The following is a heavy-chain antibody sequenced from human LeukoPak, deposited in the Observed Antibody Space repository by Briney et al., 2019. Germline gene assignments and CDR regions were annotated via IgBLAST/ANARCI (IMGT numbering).Heavy chain of an antibody. CDR1: GGSISSYY. CDR3: ARYSGSYSGFDC. D-gene: IGHD1-26*01. CDR2: IYYSGSI. J-gene: IGHJ4*02. V-gene: IGHV4-59*08. Sequence: SETLSLTCTVSGGSISSYYWSWIRQPPGKGLEWIGYIYYSGSINYNPSLKSRVTISVDTSKNQFSLKLRSVTAADTPVYYCARYSGSYSGFDCWGQGTLVTVSS.